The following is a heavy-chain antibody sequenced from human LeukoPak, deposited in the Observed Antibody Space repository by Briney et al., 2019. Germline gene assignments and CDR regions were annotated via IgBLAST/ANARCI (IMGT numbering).Heavy chain of an antibody. CDR3: ARVKGSGYRNSIDY. J-gene: IGHJ4*02. D-gene: IGHD3-3*01. V-gene: IGHV3-20*04. CDR2: INWNRGST. CDR1: GFTFDDYA. Sequence: GGSLRLSWAASGFTFDDYAMNWVRQAPGKWMEWVSGINWNRGSTYYTDSVKGRFTISRDKAKNSLYLQMNRLRAEDTALYYCARVKGSGYRNSIDYWGQGTLVTVSS.